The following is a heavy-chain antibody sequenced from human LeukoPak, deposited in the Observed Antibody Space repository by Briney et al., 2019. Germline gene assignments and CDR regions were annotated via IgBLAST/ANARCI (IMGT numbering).Heavy chain of an antibody. CDR1: GFTFSSYW. CDR2: INNDESST. CDR3: ARGGRAVAGFDY. J-gene: IGHJ4*02. D-gene: IGHD6-19*01. V-gene: IGHV3-74*01. Sequence: GGSLRLSCAASGFTFSSYWMHWVRQAPGKGLVWVSRINNDESSTSFADSEKGRFTISRDNAKNTLYLQMNSLRVEDTAVYYCARGGRAVAGFDYWGQGTLVTVSS.